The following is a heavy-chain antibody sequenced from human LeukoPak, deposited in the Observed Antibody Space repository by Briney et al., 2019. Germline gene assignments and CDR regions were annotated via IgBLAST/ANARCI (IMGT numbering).Heavy chain of an antibody. V-gene: IGHV3-30*02. CDR2: IRYDGSNK. Sequence: TGGSLRLSCAASRFTFSSYGMHWVRQAPGKGLEWVAFIRYDGSNKYYADSVKGRFTISRDNSKNTLYLQMNSLRAEDTAVYYCANAYYYDSSGYYFDYWGQGTLVTVSS. CDR1: RFTFSSYG. J-gene: IGHJ4*02. CDR3: ANAYYYDSSGYYFDY. D-gene: IGHD3-22*01.